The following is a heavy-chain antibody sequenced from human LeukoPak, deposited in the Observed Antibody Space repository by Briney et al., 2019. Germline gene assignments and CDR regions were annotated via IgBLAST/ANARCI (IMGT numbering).Heavy chain of an antibody. V-gene: IGHV3-23*01. D-gene: IGHD3-3*01. CDR3: AGASITIFGVVHAFDI. J-gene: IGHJ3*02. CDR2: ISGSGGST. Sequence: GGTLRLSCAASGFTFSSYGMSWVRQAPGKGLEWVSAISGSGGSTYYADSVKGRFTISRDNAKNSLYLQMKSLRAEDTAVYYCAGASITIFGVVHAFDIWGQGTMVTVSS. CDR1: GFTFSSYG.